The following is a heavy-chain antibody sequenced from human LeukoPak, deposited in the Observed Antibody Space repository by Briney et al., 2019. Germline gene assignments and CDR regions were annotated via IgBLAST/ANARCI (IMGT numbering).Heavy chain of an antibody. J-gene: IGHJ4*02. D-gene: IGHD3-16*01. CDR2: VYYNGST. V-gene: IGHV4-39*01. CDR1: GGSISSSSFL. Sequence: SETLSLTCTVTGGSISSSSFLWDWIRQPPGKELEWIGSVYYNGSTYQNPSLKNRITMSVDTSTNQFSLKVTSMTAADTALYFCARQRSGLGRPLFFFDYWGLGTLVTFSS. CDR3: ARQRSGLGRPLFFFDY.